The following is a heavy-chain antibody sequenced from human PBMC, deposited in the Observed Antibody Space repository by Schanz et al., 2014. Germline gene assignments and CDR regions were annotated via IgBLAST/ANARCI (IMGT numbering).Heavy chain of an antibody. CDR2: ISPYNGNT. D-gene: IGHD4-17*01. CDR3: ARGRHDYGDPQTFDY. CDR1: GGTFSSYT. V-gene: IGHV1-18*01. J-gene: IGHJ4*02. Sequence: QVQLVHSGPEVKKPGASVKVSCKASGGTFSSYTISWVRQAPGQGLEWMGWISPYNGNTNYAQKLQDRVTMTTDTSTTTAYMELRSLRSDDTAVYFCARGRHDYGDPQTFDYWGQGTLVTVSS.